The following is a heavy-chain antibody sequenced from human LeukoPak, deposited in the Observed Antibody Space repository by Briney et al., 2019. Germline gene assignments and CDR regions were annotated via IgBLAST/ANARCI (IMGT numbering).Heavy chain of an antibody. J-gene: IGHJ4*02. CDR3: ARGGYTGYDNFDY. Sequence: SGRSLRLSCAASGFTFSSYAMHWVRQAPGKGLEWVAVISYDGSNKYYADSVKGRFTISRDNSKNTLYLQMNSLRAEDTAVYYCARGGYTGYDNFDYWGQGTLVTVSS. CDR2: ISYDGSNK. CDR1: GFTFSSYA. V-gene: IGHV3-30-3*01. D-gene: IGHD5-12*01.